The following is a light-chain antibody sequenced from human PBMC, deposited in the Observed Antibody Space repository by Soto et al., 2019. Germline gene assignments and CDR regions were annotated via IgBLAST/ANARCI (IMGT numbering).Light chain of an antibody. V-gene: IGLV4-60*03. CDR2: LEGSGSY. CDR1: SGHSSYI. J-gene: IGLJ3*02. Sequence: QSVLTQSSSASASLGSSVKLTCTLNSGHSSYIIAWHQQQPGKAPRYLMKLEGSGSYNKGSGVPDRFSGSSSGADRNLTISNLQSEDEADYYCETWDSNSRVFGGGTKLTVL. CDR3: ETWDSNSRV.